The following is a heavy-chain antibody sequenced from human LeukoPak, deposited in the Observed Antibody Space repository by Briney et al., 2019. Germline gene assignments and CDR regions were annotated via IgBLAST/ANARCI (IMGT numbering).Heavy chain of an antibody. V-gene: IGHV1-69*05. J-gene: IGHJ5*02. Sequence: ASVKVXCKASGGTFISYAISWVRQAPGQGLEWMGGIIPIFGTANYVQKFQGRVTITTDEYTSTDYMEVSSLRSEDTAVYYCARALGYCSSTSCYFSLNWFDPWGQGTLVTVSS. CDR2: IIPIFGTA. CDR1: GGTFISYA. D-gene: IGHD2-2*01. CDR3: ARALGYCSSTSCYFSLNWFDP.